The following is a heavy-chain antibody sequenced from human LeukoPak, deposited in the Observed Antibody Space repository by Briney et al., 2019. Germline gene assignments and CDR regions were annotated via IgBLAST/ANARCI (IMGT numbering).Heavy chain of an antibody. CDR1: GGSISSYY. CDR3: AGGGYSSSWYPHYYYYYGMDV. V-gene: IGHV4-4*07. CDR2: IYTSGST. J-gene: IGHJ6*02. Sequence: PSETLSLTCTVSGGSISSYYWSWIRQPAGKGLEWIGRIYTSGSTNYNPSLKSRVTMSVDTSKNQFSLKLSSVTAADTAVYYCAGGGYSSSWYPHYYYYYGMDVWGQGTTVTVSS. D-gene: IGHD6-13*01.